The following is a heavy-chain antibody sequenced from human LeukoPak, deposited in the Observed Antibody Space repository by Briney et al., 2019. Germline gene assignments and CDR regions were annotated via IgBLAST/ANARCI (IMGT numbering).Heavy chain of an antibody. CDR2: ISYDGSNK. D-gene: IGHD3-22*01. J-gene: IGHJ4*02. CDR3: AKVYYYDSSGFYYFDY. V-gene: IGHV3-30*18. CDR1: GFTFSTYG. Sequence: PGGSLRLSCAASGFTFSTYGMHWVRQAPGKGLEWVAVISYDGSNKYYADSVKGRYTISRDNSKNTLYLQMNSLRAEDTAVYYCAKVYYYDSSGFYYFDYWGQGTLVTVSS.